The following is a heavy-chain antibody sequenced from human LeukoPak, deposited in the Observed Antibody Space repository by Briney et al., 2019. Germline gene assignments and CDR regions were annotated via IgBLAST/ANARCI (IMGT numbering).Heavy chain of an antibody. CDR3: ARAGGYSYAPSHDWFDP. D-gene: IGHD5-18*01. V-gene: IGHV6-1*01. Sequence: SQTLSLTCAISGDSVSSNSAARNWIRQSPSRGLEWLGRTYYRSKWYNDYAVSVKSRITINPDTSKNQFSLQLNSVTPEDTAVYYCARAGGYSYAPSHDWFDPWGQGTLVTVSS. CDR1: GDSVSSNSAA. CDR2: TYYRSKWYN. J-gene: IGHJ5*02.